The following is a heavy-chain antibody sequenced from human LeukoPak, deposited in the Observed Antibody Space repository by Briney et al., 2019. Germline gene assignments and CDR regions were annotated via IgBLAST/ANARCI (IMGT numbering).Heavy chain of an antibody. D-gene: IGHD3-10*01. Sequence: GGSPRLSCAASGFTFSSYSMNWVRQAPGKGLGWVSSISSSSSYIYYADSVKGRFTISRDDSKNTLYLQMNSLRPEDTALYYCARGYGSGAPSRGMDVWGQGTTVTVSS. J-gene: IGHJ6*02. CDR2: ISSSSSYI. CDR1: GFTFSSYS. V-gene: IGHV3-21*01. CDR3: ARGYGSGAPSRGMDV.